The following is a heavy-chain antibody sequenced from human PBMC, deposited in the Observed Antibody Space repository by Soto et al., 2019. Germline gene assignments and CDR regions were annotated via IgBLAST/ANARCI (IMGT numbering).Heavy chain of an antibody. Sequence: ASVKVSCKASGYTFTAYYMHWVRQAPGQGLEWMGWINPNSGVTNYAQKFQGRVSVTRDTSISTAYMELSSLRYDDTAVYYCARDVVVEPAAHLPQLWGRGTLVTVSS. CDR3: ARDVVVEPAAHLPQL. D-gene: IGHD2-2*01. CDR1: GYTFTAYY. V-gene: IGHV1-2*02. CDR2: INPNSGVT. J-gene: IGHJ2*01.